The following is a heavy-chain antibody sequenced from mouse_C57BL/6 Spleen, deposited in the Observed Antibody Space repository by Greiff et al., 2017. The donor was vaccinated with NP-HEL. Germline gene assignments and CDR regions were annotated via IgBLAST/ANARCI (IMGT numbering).Heavy chain of an antibody. J-gene: IGHJ2*01. CDR1: GYTFTSYW. CDR3: ARAYYSNYEGYFDY. V-gene: IGHV1-64*01. D-gene: IGHD2-5*01. Sequence: QVHVKQPGAELVKPGASVKLSCKASGYTFTSYWMHWVKQRPGQGLEWIGMIHPNSGSTNYNEKFKSKATLTVDKSSSTAYMQLSSLTSEDSAVYYCARAYYSNYEGYFDYWGQGTTLTVSS. CDR2: IHPNSGST.